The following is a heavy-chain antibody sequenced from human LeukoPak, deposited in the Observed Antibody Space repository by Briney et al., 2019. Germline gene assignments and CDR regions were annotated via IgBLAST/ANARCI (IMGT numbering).Heavy chain of an antibody. J-gene: IGHJ4*02. CDR2: FYYSGST. CDR3: ARLTNYDILTGYSPNFDY. CDR1: GGSIRSYY. Sequence: SETLSLTCTVSGGSIRSYYWSWIRQPPGKGLEWIGNFYYSGSTNYNPSLKSRVTISGDTPKNQFSLKLTSVTAADTAVYYCARLTNYDILTGYSPNFDYWGQGTLVTVSS. V-gene: IGHV4-59*08. D-gene: IGHD3-9*01.